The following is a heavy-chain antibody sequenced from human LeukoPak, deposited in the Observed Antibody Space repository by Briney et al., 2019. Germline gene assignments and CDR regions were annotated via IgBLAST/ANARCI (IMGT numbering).Heavy chain of an antibody. J-gene: IGHJ5*02. V-gene: IGHV4-39*07. D-gene: IGHD2-8*01. CDR2: IYYSGST. CDR1: GGSISSSSYY. Sequence: SETLSLTCTVSGGSISSSSYYWGWIRQPPGKGLEWIGSIYYSGSTYYNPSLKSRVTISVDTSKNQFSLKLSSVTAADTAVYYCARYARSNGFFDPWGQGTLVTVSS. CDR3: ARYARSNGFFDP.